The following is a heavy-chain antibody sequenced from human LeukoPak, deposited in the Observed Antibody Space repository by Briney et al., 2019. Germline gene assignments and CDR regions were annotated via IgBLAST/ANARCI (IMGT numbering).Heavy chain of an antibody. CDR1: GASISRHY. V-gene: IGHV4-4*08. CDR2: IHSTGNT. CDR3: ARSEYVWGGYRLDF. J-gene: IGHJ4*02. Sequence: SETLSLTCFVSGASISRHYWTWMRHTPGQGLHWIGYIHSTGNTNYNPSLKSRVTISLDTSKSQFSLRLNSVAAADTAVYYCARSEYVWGGYRLDFWGQGALVTVSS. D-gene: IGHD3-16*02.